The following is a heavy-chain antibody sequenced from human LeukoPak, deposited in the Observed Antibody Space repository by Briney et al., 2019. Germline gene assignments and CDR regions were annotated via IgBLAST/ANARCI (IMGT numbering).Heavy chain of an antibody. D-gene: IGHD3-22*01. Sequence: ASVKVSCKASGYTFTSYGISWVRQAPGQGLEWMGWISAYNGNTNYAQKLQGRVTMTTDTSTSTAYMELRSLRSDDTAVYYCARDDYDSRGTGGVYYYYYGMDVWGQGTTVTASS. CDR3: ARDDYDSRGTGGVYYYYYGMDV. J-gene: IGHJ6*02. V-gene: IGHV1-18*01. CDR2: ISAYNGNT. CDR1: GYTFTSYG.